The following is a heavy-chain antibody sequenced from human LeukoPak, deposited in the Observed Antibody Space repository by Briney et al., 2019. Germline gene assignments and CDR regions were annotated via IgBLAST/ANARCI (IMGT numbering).Heavy chain of an antibody. CDR1: GGSINNYY. J-gene: IGHJ3*02. CDR3: ARQPSATAAFDI. V-gene: IGHV4-59*08. Sequence: SETLSLTCVVSGGSINNYYWSWIRQPPGKGLEWIAYIHSNGNTNYNPSFTSRVTVSVDTSKNQLSLRLTSVAAADTAIYYCARQPSATAAFDIWGQGTMVIVSS. D-gene: IGHD5-18*01. CDR2: IHSNGNT.